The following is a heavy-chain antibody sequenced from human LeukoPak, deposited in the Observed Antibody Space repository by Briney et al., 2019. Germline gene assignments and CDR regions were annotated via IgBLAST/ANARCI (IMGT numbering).Heavy chain of an antibody. CDR3: ARDFKYSSGWYGGYYGMDV. D-gene: IGHD6-19*01. V-gene: IGHV3-48*03. CDR2: ISSSGSTI. CDR1: GFTFSSYE. Sequence: GGSLRLSCAASGFTFSSYEMNWVRQAPGKGLEWVSYISSSGSTIYCADSVKGRFTISRDNAKNSLYLQMNSLRAEDTAVYYCARDFKYSSGWYGGYYGMDVWGQGTTVTVSS. J-gene: IGHJ6*02.